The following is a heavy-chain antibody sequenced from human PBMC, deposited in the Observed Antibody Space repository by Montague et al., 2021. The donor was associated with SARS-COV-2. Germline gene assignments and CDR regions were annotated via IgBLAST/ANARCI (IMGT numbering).Heavy chain of an antibody. CDR3: ASELQYPIAVAGTSATEYYYYGMDV. D-gene: IGHD6-19*01. J-gene: IGHJ6*02. CDR2: INPSGGST. Sequence: SVKVSCKASGYTFTSYYMHWVRQAPGQGLEWMGIINPSGGSTSYAQKFQGRVTMTRDTSTSTVYMELSSLRSEDTAVYYCASELQYPIAVAGTSATEYYYYGMDVWGQGTTVTVSS. CDR1: GYTFTSYY. V-gene: IGHV1-46*01.